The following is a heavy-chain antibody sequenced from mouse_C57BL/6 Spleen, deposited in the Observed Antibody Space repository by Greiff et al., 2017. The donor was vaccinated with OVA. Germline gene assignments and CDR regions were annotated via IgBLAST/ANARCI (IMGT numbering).Heavy chain of an antibody. V-gene: IGHV1-64*01. Sequence: QVQLQQSGAELVKPGASVKLSCKASGYTFTSYWMHWVKQRPGQGLEWIGMIHPNSGSTNYNEKFKSKATLTVDKSSSTAYMQLSSLTSEDSAVYYCARARGYDLAWFAYWGQGTLVTVSA. D-gene: IGHD2-2*01. CDR3: ARARGYDLAWFAY. CDR1: GYTFTSYW. CDR2: IHPNSGST. J-gene: IGHJ3*01.